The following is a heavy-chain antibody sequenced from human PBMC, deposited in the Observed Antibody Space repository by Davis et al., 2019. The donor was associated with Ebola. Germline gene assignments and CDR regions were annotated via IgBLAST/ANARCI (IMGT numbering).Heavy chain of an antibody. D-gene: IGHD6-13*01. V-gene: IGHV1-69*06. Sequence: SVKVSCKASGGTFSSYAISWVRQAPGQGLEWMGGIIPIFGTANYAQKFQGRVTITVDKSTSTAYMELSSLRSEDTAVYYCARALSPSGSSWINWFDPWGQGTLVTVSS. CDR3: ARALSPSGSSWINWFDP. CDR1: GGTFSSYA. J-gene: IGHJ5*02. CDR2: IIPIFGTA.